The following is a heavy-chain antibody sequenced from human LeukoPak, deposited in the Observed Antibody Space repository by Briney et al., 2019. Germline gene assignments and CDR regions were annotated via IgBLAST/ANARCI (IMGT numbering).Heavy chain of an antibody. CDR1: GFTFSSYW. D-gene: IGHD4-17*01. Sequence: PGGSLRLSCAASGFTFSSYWMSWVRQAPGKGLEWVANIKQDGSEKYYVDSVKGRFTISRDNSKNTLYLQMNSLRAEDTAVYYCARAPYDYGDYSPGYFDLWGRGTLVTVSS. CDR3: ARAPYDYGDYSPGYFDL. CDR2: IKQDGSEK. V-gene: IGHV3-7*03. J-gene: IGHJ2*01.